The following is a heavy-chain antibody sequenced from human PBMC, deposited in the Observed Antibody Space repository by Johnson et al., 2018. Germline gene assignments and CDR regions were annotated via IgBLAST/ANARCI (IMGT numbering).Heavy chain of an antibody. J-gene: IGHJ6*02. V-gene: IGHV4-34*01. CDR3: ARPYYYGSGSYRFWLYYYYGMDV. CDR2: INHSGST. Sequence: QVQLQQWGAGLLKPSETLSLTCAVYGGSFSGYYWSWIRQPPGKGLEWIGEINHSGSTNYNPSLKSRVTISVDTSKNQFSLKLSSVTAADTAVYYCARPYYYGSGSYRFWLYYYYGMDVWGQGTTVTVSS. D-gene: IGHD3-10*01. CDR1: GGSFSGYY.